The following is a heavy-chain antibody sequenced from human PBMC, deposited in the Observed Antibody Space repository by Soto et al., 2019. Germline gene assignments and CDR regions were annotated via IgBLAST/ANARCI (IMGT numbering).Heavy chain of an antibody. D-gene: IGHD3-10*01. CDR3: ARPGFGALLGLVDL. J-gene: IGHJ6*02. CDR2: LNYRWGT. Sequence: QVQLQESGPRLVKPSETLSLTCTVSGGSLRNYYCRWFRQPPGKGLEWVAYLNYRWGTFSNPSLPCRVRTSASTSSDLCPLLLTSVTVAVPAVSTCARPGFGALLGLVDLWGQGTTVTLSS. CDR1: GGSLRNYY. V-gene: IGHV4-59*08.